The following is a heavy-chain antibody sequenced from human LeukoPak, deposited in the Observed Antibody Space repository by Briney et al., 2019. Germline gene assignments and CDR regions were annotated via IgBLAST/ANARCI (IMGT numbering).Heavy chain of an antibody. V-gene: IGHV1-2*06. CDR3: ARKPNMLATMADY. CDR2: INPNSGGT. D-gene: IGHD5-24*01. CDR1: GYTFTGYY. J-gene: IGHJ4*02. Sequence: ASVNVSCKASGYTFTGYYMHWVRQAPGQGLEWMGRINPNSGGTNYAQKFQGRVTMTRDTSISTAYMELSRLRSDDTAVYYCARKPNMLATMADYWGQGTLVTVSS.